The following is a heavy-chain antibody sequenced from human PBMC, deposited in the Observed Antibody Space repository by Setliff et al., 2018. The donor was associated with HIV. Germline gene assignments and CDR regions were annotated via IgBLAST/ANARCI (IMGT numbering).Heavy chain of an antibody. CDR1: GYTFTDYY. V-gene: IGHV1-2*02. D-gene: IGHD2-21*02. Sequence: GASVKVSCKTSGYTFTDYYMQWVRQAPGQGLEWMGWINLNTGGTKYPQKFQGRVTMTRDTSSSTAYMDLSRLTSDDTAVYYCARLIEGDCHFDFWGQGTLVTVSS. CDR2: INLNTGGT. CDR3: ARLIEGDCHFDF. J-gene: IGHJ4*02.